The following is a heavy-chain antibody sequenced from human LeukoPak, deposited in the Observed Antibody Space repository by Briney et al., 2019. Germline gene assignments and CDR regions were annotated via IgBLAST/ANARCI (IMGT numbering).Heavy chain of an antibody. CDR2: IYTSGST. J-gene: IGHJ6*03. D-gene: IGHD2-2*01. CDR1: GGSISSYY. V-gene: IGHV4-4*07. Sequence: SETLSLTCTVSGGSISSYYWSWIRQPAGKGLEWIGRIYTSGSTNYNPSLKSRVTMSVDTPKNQFSLKLSSVTAADTAVYYCARDRAQILPAAMFYYYMDVWGKGTTVTVSS. CDR3: ARDRAQILPAAMFYYYMDV.